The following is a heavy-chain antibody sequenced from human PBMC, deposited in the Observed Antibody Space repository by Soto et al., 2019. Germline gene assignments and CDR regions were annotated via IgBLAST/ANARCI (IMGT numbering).Heavy chain of an antibody. CDR1: GFTVISNY. Sequence: GGSLRLSCAASGFTVISNYMSWGRQAPGKGLEWVSVIYSGGSTYYADSVKGRFTISRDNSKNTLYLQMNSLRAEDTAVYYCARTVSSGYYPYYFDYWGQGTLVTVSS. V-gene: IGHV3-53*01. J-gene: IGHJ4*02. CDR3: ARTVSSGYYPYYFDY. D-gene: IGHD3-22*01. CDR2: IYSGGST.